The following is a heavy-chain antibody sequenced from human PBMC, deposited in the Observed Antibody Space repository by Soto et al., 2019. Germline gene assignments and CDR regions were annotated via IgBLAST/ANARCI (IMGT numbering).Heavy chain of an antibody. D-gene: IGHD3-9*01. Sequence: GASVKVSCKASGGTFSSYTISWVRQAPGQGLEWMGRIIPILGIANYAQKFQGWVTMTRDTSISTAYMELSRLRSDDTAVYYCARGDILTLTDAFDIWGQGTMVTVSS. CDR3: ARGDILTLTDAFDI. CDR2: IIPILGIA. J-gene: IGHJ3*02. V-gene: IGHV1-69*02. CDR1: GGTFSSYT.